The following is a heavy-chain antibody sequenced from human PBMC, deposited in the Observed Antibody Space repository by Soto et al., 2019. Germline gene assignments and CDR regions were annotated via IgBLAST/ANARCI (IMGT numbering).Heavy chain of an antibody. CDR2: IRDRANNYAT. CDR3: AKAQTGNSYCSGGSCYSQRYGTYYGMDV. J-gene: IGHJ6*02. CDR1: GFIFNGSA. V-gene: IGHV3-73*01. D-gene: IGHD2-15*01. Sequence: PGGSLRLSCAASGFIFNGSAIHWVRQASGKGLEWLGRIRDRANNYATAYAASVNGRFTISRDNSKNTLYLQMNSLRAEDTAVYYCAKAQTGNSYCSGGSCYSQRYGTYYGMDVWGPGTTVTVSS.